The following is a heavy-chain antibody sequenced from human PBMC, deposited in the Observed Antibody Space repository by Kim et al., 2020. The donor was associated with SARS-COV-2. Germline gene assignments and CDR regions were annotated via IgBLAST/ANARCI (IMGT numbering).Heavy chain of an antibody. D-gene: IGHD3-16*01. CDR1: GFTFSRYW. CDR2: VREDGSEK. CDR3: ARDRHYVNYFYHAMDV. V-gene: IGHV3-7*05. Sequence: GGSLRLSCAASGFTFSRYWMSWVRQAPGKGLEWVANVREDGSEKYYVESVKGRFTVSKDNAKSSLYLQMNSLRAEDMAVYYCARDRHYVNYFYHAMDVWGRGTTVTVSS. J-gene: IGHJ6*01.